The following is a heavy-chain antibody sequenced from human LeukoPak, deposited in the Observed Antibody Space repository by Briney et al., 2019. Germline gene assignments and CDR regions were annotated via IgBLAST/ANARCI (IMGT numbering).Heavy chain of an antibody. D-gene: IGHD3-10*01. CDR3: ATLHVDYYGSGSYDDAFDI. V-gene: IGHV3-7*01. CDR2: IKQDGSEK. Sequence: SGGSLRLSCADSGFTFSSYWMSWVRQAPGKGLEWVANIKQDGSEKYYVDSVKGRFTISRDNAKNSLYLQMNSLRAEDTAVYYCATLHVDYYGSGSYDDAFDIWGQGTMVTVSS. CDR1: GFTFSSYW. J-gene: IGHJ3*02.